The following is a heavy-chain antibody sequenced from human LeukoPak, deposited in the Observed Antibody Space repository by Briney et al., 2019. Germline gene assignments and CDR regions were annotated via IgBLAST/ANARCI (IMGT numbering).Heavy chain of an antibody. Sequence: GRPLRLSCAASGFTFSSYAMHWVRQAPGKGLEWVAVISYDGSNKYYADSVKGRFTISRDNSKNTLYLQMNSLRAEDTAVYYCARGGITMVRGAYLWGQGTLVTVSS. V-gene: IGHV3-30*04. CDR3: ARGGITMVRGAYL. J-gene: IGHJ1*01. CDR2: ISYDGSNK. D-gene: IGHD3-10*01. CDR1: GFTFSSYA.